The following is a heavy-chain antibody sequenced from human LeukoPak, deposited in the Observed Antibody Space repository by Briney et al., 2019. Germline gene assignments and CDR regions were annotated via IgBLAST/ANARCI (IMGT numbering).Heavy chain of an antibody. CDR2: INIYTGGT. V-gene: IGHV1-2*02. CDR1: GYTFTDYN. D-gene: IGHD3-9*01. CDR3: ARDAYYDILTGYSGPFDY. Sequence: GASVKVSCKASGYTFTDYNVHWVRQAPGQGPEWMGWINIYTGGTNHAQRFQGRDTMTRDTSISTAYMELGGLRSDDTAVYYCARDAYYDILTGYSGPFDYWGQGTLVTVSS. J-gene: IGHJ4*02.